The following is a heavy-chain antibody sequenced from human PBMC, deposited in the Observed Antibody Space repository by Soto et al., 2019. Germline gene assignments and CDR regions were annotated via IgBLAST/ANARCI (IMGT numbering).Heavy chain of an antibody. J-gene: IGHJ5*02. V-gene: IGHV1-3*01. CDR3: ARDPYYDFWSGSNWIDP. Sequence: VKDSCKASGYTFTNYAMHWVRQAPGQRLEWMGWINAGNGDTKYSQNFQGRVTITRDTSASTAYMELSSLRSEDTAVYYCARDPYYDFWSGSNWIDPWGQGTLVTVSS. CDR2: INAGNGDT. D-gene: IGHD3-3*01. CDR1: GYTFTNYA.